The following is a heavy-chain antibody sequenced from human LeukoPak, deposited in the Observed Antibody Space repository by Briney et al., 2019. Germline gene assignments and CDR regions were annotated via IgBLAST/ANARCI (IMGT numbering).Heavy chain of an antibody. V-gene: IGHV3-74*01. CDR3: ARDKPLRYFDWLSISYSYYYGMDV. D-gene: IGHD3-9*01. Sequence: GGSLRLSCAASGVTFSSYWMRWVRQAPGKGLVWVSRINSDGSSISYAAPVKGRFTLSRATAKNTLYLQMNVLGAYATVVYYCARDKPLRYFDWLSISYSYYYGMDVWGQGTTVPVSS. CDR1: GVTFSSYW. J-gene: IGHJ6*02. CDR2: INSDGSSI.